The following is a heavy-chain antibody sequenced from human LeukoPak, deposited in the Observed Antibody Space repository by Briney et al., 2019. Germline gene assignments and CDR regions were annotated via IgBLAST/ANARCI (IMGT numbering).Heavy chain of an antibody. V-gene: IGHV1-8*01. J-gene: IGHJ6*02. D-gene: IGHD3-10*01. Sequence: GASVKVSCKAPGYTFTSYDINWVRQATGQGLEWMGWMNPNSGNTGYAQKFQGRVTMTRNTSISTAYMELSSLRSEDTAVYYCARATYYGSGSSSYYYGMDVWGQGTTVTVSS. CDR3: ARATYYGSGSSSYYYGMDV. CDR2: MNPNSGNT. CDR1: GYTFTSYD.